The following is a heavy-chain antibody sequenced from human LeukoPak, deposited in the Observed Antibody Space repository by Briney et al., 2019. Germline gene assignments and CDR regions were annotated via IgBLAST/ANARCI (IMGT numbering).Heavy chain of an antibody. D-gene: IGHD6-19*01. V-gene: IGHV3-48*01. CDR1: GFTFSSYT. Sequence: GGSLRLSCAASGFTFSSYTMNWVHQAPGKGLEWVSYIGRSSTISYADSVKGRFTISRDNAKNSLYLQMNSLRAEDTAVYYCGGAVAGTGWASDIWGQGTMVTVSS. CDR2: IGRSSTI. CDR3: GGAVAGTGWASDI. J-gene: IGHJ3*02.